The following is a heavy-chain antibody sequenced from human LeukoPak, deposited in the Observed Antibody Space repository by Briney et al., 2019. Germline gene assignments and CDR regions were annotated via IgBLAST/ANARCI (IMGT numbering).Heavy chain of an antibody. J-gene: IGHJ5*02. CDR3: ARDDVAWNDVHWFDP. CDR2: IGSTGSSI. CDR1: GFTFSYYT. Sequence: PGGSLRLSCAASGFTFSYYTMSWVRQAPGKGLEWVSSIGSTGSSIYYADSVKGRFTISRDNAKNSLYLQMSSLRVEDTAVYYCARDDVAWNDVHWFDPWGQGTLVTVSS. V-gene: IGHV3-21*01. D-gene: IGHD1-1*01.